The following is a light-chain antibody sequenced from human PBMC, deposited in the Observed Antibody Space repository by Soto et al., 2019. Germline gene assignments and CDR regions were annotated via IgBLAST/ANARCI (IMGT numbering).Light chain of an antibody. V-gene: IGKV3-11*01. J-gene: IGKJ4*01. Sequence: EVVLTQSPASLSLSPGDRATLSCRADQSVSDYLAWYQQKPGQPPRLLFFDASSRATGVPHRFSAGGSGTDFTLIISSLQSEDFAVYYCQQRVNWPPTFGGGTKVEI. CDR2: DAS. CDR1: QSVSDY. CDR3: QQRVNWPPT.